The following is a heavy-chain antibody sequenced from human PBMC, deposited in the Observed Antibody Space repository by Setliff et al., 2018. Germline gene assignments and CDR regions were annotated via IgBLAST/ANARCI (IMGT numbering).Heavy chain of an antibody. CDR3: ARGLVSLHYDFWSGHYLGGYMDV. CDR1: GYTFTSYD. D-gene: IGHD3-3*01. Sequence: ASVKVSCKASGYTFTSYDINWVRQATGQGLEWMGWMNPNSGNTGYAQKFQGRVTMTRNTSISTAYMELSSLRSEGTAVYYCARGLVSLHYDFWSGHYLGGYMDVWGKGTTVTVSS. J-gene: IGHJ6*03. CDR2: MNPNSGNT. V-gene: IGHV1-8*02.